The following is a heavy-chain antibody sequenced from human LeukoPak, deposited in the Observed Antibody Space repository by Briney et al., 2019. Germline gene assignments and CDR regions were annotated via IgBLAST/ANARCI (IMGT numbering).Heavy chain of an antibody. Sequence: PSETLSLTCNVSGASMSNYYWVWIRQPPGKGLEWIGSIYHSGTTYSRSTYYNPSPKSRATISVDTSKNQFSLKLSSLTAADTAVYYCARRGVPAWFDPWGQGTLVTVSS. V-gene: IGHV4-39*07. CDR1: GASMSNYY. J-gene: IGHJ5*02. CDR3: ARRGVPAWFDP. CDR2: IYHSGTTYSRST. D-gene: IGHD4/OR15-4a*01.